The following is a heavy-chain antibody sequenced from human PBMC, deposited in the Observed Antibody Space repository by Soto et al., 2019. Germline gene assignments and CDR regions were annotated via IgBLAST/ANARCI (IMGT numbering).Heavy chain of an antibody. Sequence: QVQLVESGGGVVQPGRSLRLSCAASGFTFSSYGMHWVRQAPGKGLEWVAVVSYDGSNKYYADSVKGRFTISRDNSKNTLYLQMNSLKAEDTAVYYCAKAFIVGPTRPRPYGMDVWGQGTTVTVSS. V-gene: IGHV3-30*18. D-gene: IGHD1-26*01. CDR3: AKAFIVGPTRPRPYGMDV. CDR2: VSYDGSNK. CDR1: GFTFSSYG. J-gene: IGHJ6*02.